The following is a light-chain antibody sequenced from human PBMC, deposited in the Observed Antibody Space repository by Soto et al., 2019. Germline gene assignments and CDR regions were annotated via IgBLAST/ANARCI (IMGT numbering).Light chain of an antibody. CDR1: QSVSNSH. V-gene: IGKV3-20*01. CDR2: GAS. Sequence: EIVLTQSPGTLSLSPGDRATLSCRASQSVSNSHLAWYQQKPGLAPRLLIYGASSRATGTPGRFSGRGSGTDFPLTISRLAPEDFAVYYCQQYGRSLWTFGQATKVEIK. J-gene: IGKJ1*01. CDR3: QQYGRSLWT.